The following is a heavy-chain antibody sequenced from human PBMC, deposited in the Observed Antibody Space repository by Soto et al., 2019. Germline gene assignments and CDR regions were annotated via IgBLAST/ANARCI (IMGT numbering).Heavy chain of an antibody. D-gene: IGHD5-12*01. Sequence: QVQLVESGGGVVQPGKSLRLSCAASGFTFSSYGMHWVRQAPGKGLEWVAVIWYDGSNKNYADSVKGRFIISRDNSKNTLYLQMTRLRADDTAVDYGARDRGGGYDLYYYGMDVWGQGTTVTVSS. CDR3: ARDRGGGYDLYYYGMDV. J-gene: IGHJ6*02. CDR1: GFTFSSYG. V-gene: IGHV3-33*01. CDR2: IWYDGSNK.